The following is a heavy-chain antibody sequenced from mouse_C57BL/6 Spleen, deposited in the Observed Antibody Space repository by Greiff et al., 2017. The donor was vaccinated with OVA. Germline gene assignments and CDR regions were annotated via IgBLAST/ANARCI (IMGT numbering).Heavy chain of an antibody. J-gene: IGHJ2*01. CDR1: GYTFTSYW. Sequence: QVQLQQPGAELVKPGASVKLSCKASGYTFTSYWMQWVKQRPGQGLEWIGEIDPSDSYTNYNQKFKGKATLTVDTSSSTAYMQLSSLTSEDSAVYYCARIGAQVHFDYWGQGTTLTVSS. CDR2: IDPSDSYT. D-gene: IGHD3-2*02. V-gene: IGHV1-50*01. CDR3: ARIGAQVHFDY.